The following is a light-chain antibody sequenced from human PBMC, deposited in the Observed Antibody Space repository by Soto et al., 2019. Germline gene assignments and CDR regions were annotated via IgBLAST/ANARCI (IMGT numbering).Light chain of an antibody. CDR1: QSVGTC. CDR3: QQCTNWPRT. J-gene: IGKJ1*01. V-gene: IGKV3-11*01. Sequence: EIVLTQSPATLSLSPGERATLSCRASQSVGTCLAWYQQKPGQAPRLLIFGASNRAAGIPARFSGSGSGTDFTLTISLESVDFAVYYCQQCTNWPRTFGQGTRVEMK. CDR2: GAS.